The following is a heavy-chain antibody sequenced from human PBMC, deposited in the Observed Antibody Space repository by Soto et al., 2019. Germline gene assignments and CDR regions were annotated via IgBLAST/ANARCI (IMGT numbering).Heavy chain of an antibody. CDR2: IKSKTDGGTT. V-gene: IGHV3-15*07. CDR1: GFTFSNAW. CDR3: TTEYYGSGSYYKYYYYYGMDV. Sequence: GVSLRLSCAASGFTFSNAWMNWVRQAPGKGLEWVGRIKSKTDGGTTDYAAPVKGRFTISRDDSKNTLYLQMNSLKTEDTAVYYCTTEYYGSGSYYKYYYYYGMDVWGQGTTVTVSS. D-gene: IGHD3-10*01. J-gene: IGHJ6*02.